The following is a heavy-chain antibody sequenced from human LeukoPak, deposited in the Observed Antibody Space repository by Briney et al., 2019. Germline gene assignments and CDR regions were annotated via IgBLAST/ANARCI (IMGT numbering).Heavy chain of an antibody. CDR1: GFTFSSYG. V-gene: IGHV3-23*01. J-gene: IGHJ4*02. CDR2: ISGSGGST. D-gene: IGHD6-6*01. Sequence: GGSLRLSCAASGFTFSSYGMSWVRQAPGKGLEWVSAISGSGGSTYYADSVKGRFTISRDNAKNSLYLQMNSLRAEDTAVYYCAREYSSSSERDYWGQGTLVTVSS. CDR3: AREYSSSSERDY.